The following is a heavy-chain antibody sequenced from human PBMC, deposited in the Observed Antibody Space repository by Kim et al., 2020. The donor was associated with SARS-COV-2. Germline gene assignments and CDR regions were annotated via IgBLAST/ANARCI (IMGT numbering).Heavy chain of an antibody. CDR2: IKRNTDGGTI. Sequence: GGSLRLSCAASGFTFSNAWMSWVRQAPGKGLEWVGRIKRNTDGGTIDYAAPVKGRFTISRDDSKNTLYLQMNSLETEDTAVYYCTRHIYYGSGTYYNVFYYWGQGTRVTVSS. CDR3: TRHIYYGSGTYYNVFYY. CDR1: GFTFSNAW. V-gene: IGHV3-15*01. J-gene: IGHJ4*02. D-gene: IGHD3-10*01.